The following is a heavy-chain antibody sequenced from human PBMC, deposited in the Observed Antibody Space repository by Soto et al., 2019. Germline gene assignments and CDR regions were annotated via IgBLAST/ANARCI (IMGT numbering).Heavy chain of an antibody. Sequence: ASVKVSCKASGYTFTSYGISWVRQAPGQGLEWMGWISAYNGNTNYAQKLQGRVTMTTDTSTSTAYMELRSLRSDDTAVYYCARGAVPAAIYYYGMDVWGQGTTVTVSS. CDR3: ARGAVPAAIYYYGMDV. J-gene: IGHJ6*02. V-gene: IGHV1-18*01. CDR2: ISAYNGNT. CDR1: GYTFTSYG. D-gene: IGHD2-2*01.